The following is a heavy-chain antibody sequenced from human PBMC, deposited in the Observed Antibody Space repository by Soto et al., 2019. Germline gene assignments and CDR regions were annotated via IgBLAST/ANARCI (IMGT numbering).Heavy chain of an antibody. CDR2: ISGSGGST. V-gene: IGHV3-23*01. D-gene: IGHD5-12*01. CDR1: GFTFSSYA. Sequence: GGSLRLSCAASGFTFSSYAMSWVRQAPGKGLEWVSAISGSGGSTYYADSVKGRFTISRDNSKNTLYLQMNSLRAEDTAVYYCAKSGGYDHFNYGMDVWGQGTTVTVSS. CDR3: AKSGGYDHFNYGMDV. J-gene: IGHJ6*02.